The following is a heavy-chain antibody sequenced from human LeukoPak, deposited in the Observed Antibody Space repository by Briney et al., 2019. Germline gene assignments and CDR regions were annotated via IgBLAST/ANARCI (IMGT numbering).Heavy chain of an antibody. CDR3: ARGAKYTSSRGWFDP. CDR1: GFTFSSYD. V-gene: IGHV3-13*01. J-gene: IGHJ5*02. CDR2: IDTAGDT. D-gene: IGHD6-13*01. Sequence: GGSLRLSCAASGFTFSSYDMHWVRQATGKGLEWVSGIDTAGDTYYPGSVKGRFTISRENTKNSLYLQMNSLRAGDTAVYYCARGAKYTSSRGWFDPWGQGTLVNVSS.